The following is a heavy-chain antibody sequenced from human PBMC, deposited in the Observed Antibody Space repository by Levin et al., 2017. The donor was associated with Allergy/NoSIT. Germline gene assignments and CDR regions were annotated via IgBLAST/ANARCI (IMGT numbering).Heavy chain of an antibody. CDR3: ARADVATINNWFDP. J-gene: IGHJ5*02. CDR2: INAGNGNT. V-gene: IGHV1-3*01. D-gene: IGHD5-12*01. CDR1: GYTFTSYA. Sequence: ASVKVSCKASGYTFTSYAMHWVRQAPGQRLEWMGWINAGNGNTKYSQKFQGRVTITRDTSASTAYMELSSLRSEDTAVYYCARADVATINNWFDPWGQGTLVTVSS.